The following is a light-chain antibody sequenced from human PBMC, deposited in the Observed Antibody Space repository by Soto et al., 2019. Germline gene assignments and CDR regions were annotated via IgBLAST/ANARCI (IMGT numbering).Light chain of an antibody. CDR1: SSDVGGYNR. J-gene: IGLJ2*01. CDR3: SSYTSSLTVL. V-gene: IGLV2-18*02. CDR2: EVS. Sequence: QSALTQPPSVSGSPGQSVTISCTGTSSDVGGYNRVSWYQQSPGTAPKLMIYEVSNRPSGVADRCSGFKSGNTASLTISGLQSEDEADYHCSSYTSSLTVLFGGGTKLTVL.